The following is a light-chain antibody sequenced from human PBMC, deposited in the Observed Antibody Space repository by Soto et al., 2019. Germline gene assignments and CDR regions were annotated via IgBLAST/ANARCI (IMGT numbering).Light chain of an antibody. Sequence: TQDPSCSVSPGGTVTLTCGLSSDSVSASHFPSWYQQPPGQAPRTLIYNTNTRSSAVPDRLAGSILGNRAALTIAGVQADDESDYYCVLYMRSGISSFGGGTKVTVL. CDR3: VLYMRSGISS. J-gene: IGLJ2*01. CDR1: SDSVSASHF. V-gene: IGLV8-61*01. CDR2: NTN.